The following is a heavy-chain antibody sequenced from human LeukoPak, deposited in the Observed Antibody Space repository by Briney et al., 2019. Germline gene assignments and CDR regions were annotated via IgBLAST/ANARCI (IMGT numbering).Heavy chain of an antibody. D-gene: IGHD3-9*01. J-gene: IGHJ4*02. CDR3: ARDHRYAFDY. Sequence: GGSQRLSCEASGFTFSSLGTHWVRQTPGKGLEWVAFRHYNGITENYADSVKGRFTISRDNARNSLYLQMNSLRAEDTAVYYCARDHRYAFDYWGQGTLVTVSS. CDR1: GFTFSSLG. CDR2: RHYNGITE. V-gene: IGHV3-30*02.